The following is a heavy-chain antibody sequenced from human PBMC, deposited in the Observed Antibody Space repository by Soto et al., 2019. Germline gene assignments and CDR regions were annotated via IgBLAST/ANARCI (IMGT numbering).Heavy chain of an antibody. CDR3: TTGYYDSHFDY. D-gene: IGHD3-3*01. CDR1: GFTFSNAW. CDR2: IKSKTDGGTT. V-gene: IGHV3-15*01. J-gene: IGHJ4*02. Sequence: GGSLRLSCAASGFTFSNAWMSWVRQAPGKGLEWAGRIKSKTDGGTTDYAAPVKGRFTISRDDSKNTLYLQMNSLKTEDTAVYYCTTGYYDSHFDYWGQGTLVTVSS.